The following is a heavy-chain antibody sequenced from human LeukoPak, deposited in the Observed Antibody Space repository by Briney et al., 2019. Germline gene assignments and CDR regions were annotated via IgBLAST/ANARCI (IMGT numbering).Heavy chain of an antibody. CDR2: IKQDGGAR. CDR3: ARGYNGGSDY. J-gene: IGHJ4*02. V-gene: IGHV3-7*01. D-gene: IGHD3-16*01. CDR1: GFIVRDYW. Sequence: GGTLRLSCAASGFIVRDYWMNWVRQAPGQGLEWLANIKQDGGARYYVGSVKGRFTISSDSAKSLVYLQMDSLRAEDTATYYCARGYNGGSDYWGQGTLVTVSS.